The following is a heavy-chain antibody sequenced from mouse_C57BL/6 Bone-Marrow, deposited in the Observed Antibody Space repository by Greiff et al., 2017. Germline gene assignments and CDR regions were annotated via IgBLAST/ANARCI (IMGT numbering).Heavy chain of an antibody. V-gene: IGHV5-6*01. CDR3: ARQPYCFDY. J-gene: IGHJ2*01. CDR2: ISSGGSYT. Sequence: DVQLVESGGDLVKPGGSLKLSCAASGFTFSSYGMSWVRQTPDKRLEWVATISSGGSYTYYPDSVKGRFTISSDTAKNTLYLQMSSLKTEDTAMYYCARQPYCFDYWGQGTTLTVSS. CDR1: GFTFSSYG.